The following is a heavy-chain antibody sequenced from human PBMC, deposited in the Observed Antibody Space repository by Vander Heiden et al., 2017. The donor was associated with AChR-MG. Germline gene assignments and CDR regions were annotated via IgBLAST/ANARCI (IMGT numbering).Heavy chain of an antibody. J-gene: IGHJ4*02. Sequence: QVQLVESGGGVVQPGGSLTLSCAASGSTFSSYGLHWVRQAPGKGLEWVAVISYDGSNKYYADCVKGRFTISRDNSKNTLYLQMNSLRAEDTAVYYCATPHYYDSSGALDYWGQGTLVTVSS. CDR2: ISYDGSNK. V-gene: IGHV3-30*03. CDR1: GSTFSSYG. CDR3: ATPHYYDSSGALDY. D-gene: IGHD3-22*01.